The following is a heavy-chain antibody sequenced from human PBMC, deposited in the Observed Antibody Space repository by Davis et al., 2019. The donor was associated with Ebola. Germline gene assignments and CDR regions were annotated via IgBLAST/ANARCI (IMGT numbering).Heavy chain of an antibody. V-gene: IGHV3-74*01. D-gene: IGHD5-12*01. CDR3: ARDQNWLRGDY. CDR2: IKSDGSTT. Sequence: GESLKISCAASGFSFSRYWMHWVRQAPGKGLVWVSRIKSDGSTTTYADSVKGRFTISRDNAKNMLYLQMNSLRAEDTAVYYCARDQNWLRGDYWGQGILVTVSS. CDR1: GFSFSRYW. J-gene: IGHJ4*02.